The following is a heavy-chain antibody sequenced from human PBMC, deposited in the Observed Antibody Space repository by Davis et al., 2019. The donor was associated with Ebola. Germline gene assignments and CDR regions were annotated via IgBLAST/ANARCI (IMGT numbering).Heavy chain of an antibody. CDR3: AKDLGYIWGSYRHDAFDI. CDR2: ITWNSGNI. V-gene: IGHV3-9*01. J-gene: IGHJ3*02. Sequence: PGGSLRLSCAASGFTFDDYAMHRVRQAPGKGLEWVSGITWNSGNIGYADSVKGRFTISRDNAKNSLYLQMNTLRAEDTALYYCAKDLGYIWGSYRHDAFDIWGQGTMVTVSS. D-gene: IGHD3-16*02. CDR1: GFTFDDYA.